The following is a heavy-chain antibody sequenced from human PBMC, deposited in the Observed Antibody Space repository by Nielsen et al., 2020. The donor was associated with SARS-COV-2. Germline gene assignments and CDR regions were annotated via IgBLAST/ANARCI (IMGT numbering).Heavy chain of an antibody. CDR3: ARDKIEIAVVFAGTPYNWLDP. J-gene: IGHJ5*02. D-gene: IGHD2-15*01. Sequence: ASVKVSCKASGYTFTSYDINWVRQAPGQGLEWMGWMSPNSGNIGYAQKFQGRLTVTRNTSISTVYMELSSLRSDDTAVYYCARDKIEIAVVFAGTPYNWLDPWGQGTLVTISS. CDR2: MSPNSGNI. V-gene: IGHV1-8*01. CDR1: GYTFTSYD.